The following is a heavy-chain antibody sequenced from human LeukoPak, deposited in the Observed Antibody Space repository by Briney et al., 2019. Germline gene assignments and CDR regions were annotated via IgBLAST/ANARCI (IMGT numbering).Heavy chain of an antibody. CDR1: GGTLSSHA. J-gene: IGHJ4*02. D-gene: IGHD4-17*01. V-gene: IGHV1-69*05. CDR2: IIPIFGTA. CDR3: ASARYGDYYYY. Sequence: SVKVSCKASGGTLSSHAISWVRQAPGQGLEWMGRIIPIFGTANYAQKFQGRVTITTDESTSTAYMELSRLRSDDTAVYYCASARYGDYYYYWGQGTLVTVSS.